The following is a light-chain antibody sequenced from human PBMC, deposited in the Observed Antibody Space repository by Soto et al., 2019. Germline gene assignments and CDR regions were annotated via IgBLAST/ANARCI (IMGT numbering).Light chain of an antibody. CDR3: SSYAGSNNFVV. CDR2: EVS. J-gene: IGLJ3*02. Sequence: QSVLTQPPSASGSPGQSVTISCTGTSSDVGGYNYVSWYQQHPGKAPKLMIYEVSKRPSGVPDRFSGSKSGNTASLTVSGLQVEDEADYYCSSYAGSNNFVVFGGGTKLTVL. CDR1: SSDVGGYNY. V-gene: IGLV2-8*01.